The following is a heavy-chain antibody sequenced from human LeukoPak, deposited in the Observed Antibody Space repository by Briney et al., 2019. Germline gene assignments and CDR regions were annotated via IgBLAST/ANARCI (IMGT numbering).Heavy chain of an antibody. CDR2: IRSKAYGGTT. CDR3: ARIQGRGKDLDY. D-gene: IGHD3-10*01. CDR1: GFTFGDCA. J-gene: IGHJ4*02. V-gene: IGHV3-49*03. Sequence: PGGSLRLSCTASGFTFGDCAMSWFRQAPGKGLEWVGFIRSKAYGGTTEYAASVKGRFTISRDNAKNSLYLQMNSLRAEDTAVYYCARIQGRGKDLDYWGQGTLVTVSS.